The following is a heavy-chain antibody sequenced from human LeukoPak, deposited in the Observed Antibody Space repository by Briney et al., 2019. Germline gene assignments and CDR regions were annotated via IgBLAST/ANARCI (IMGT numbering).Heavy chain of an antibody. CDR3: AREEYGGNRYYGMDV. J-gene: IGHJ6*02. D-gene: IGHD4-23*01. CDR1: GGSISSSNYY. Sequence: PSETLSLTCTVSGGSISSSNYYWGWIRQPPGKGLEWIGSIYYSGSTYYNPSLKSRVTISVDTSKNQFSLKLSSVTAADTAVYYCAREEYGGNRYYGMDVWGQGTAVTVSS. CDR2: IYYSGST. V-gene: IGHV4-39*07.